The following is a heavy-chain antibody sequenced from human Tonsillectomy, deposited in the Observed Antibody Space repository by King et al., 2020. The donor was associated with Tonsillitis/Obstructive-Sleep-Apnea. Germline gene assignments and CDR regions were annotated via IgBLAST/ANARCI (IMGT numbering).Heavy chain of an antibody. D-gene: IGHD4-11*01. CDR1: GGSISSYY. V-gene: IGHV4-59*01. J-gene: IGHJ3*02. CDR3: ARDRDSSNYVVAFDI. Sequence: QVQLQESGPGLVKPSETLSLTCTVSGGSISSYYWSWIRQPPGKGLEWIGYIYYSGSTNYNPSLKSRVTISVDTTKNQFFLKLSSVTAADTAVYYCARDRDSSNYVVAFDIWGQGTMVTVSS. CDR2: IYYSGST.